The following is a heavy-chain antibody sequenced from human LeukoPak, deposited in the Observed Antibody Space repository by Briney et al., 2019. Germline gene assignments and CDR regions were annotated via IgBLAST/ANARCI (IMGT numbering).Heavy chain of an antibody. D-gene: IGHD4-17*01. J-gene: IGHJ4*02. CDR1: GFTFSSYA. CDR2: ISYDGSNK. V-gene: IGHV3-30*04. Sequence: PGGSLRLSCAASGFTFSSYAMHWVRQAPGKGQEWVAVISYDGSNKYYADSVKGRFTISRDNSKNTLYLQMNSLRAEDTAVYYCARATVIDYWGQGTLVTVSS. CDR3: ARATVIDY.